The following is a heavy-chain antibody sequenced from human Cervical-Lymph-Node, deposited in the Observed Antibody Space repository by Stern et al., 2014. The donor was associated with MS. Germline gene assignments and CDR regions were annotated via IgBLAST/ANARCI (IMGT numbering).Heavy chain of an antibody. V-gene: IGHV1-69*06. CDR1: GGTFSSHA. J-gene: IGHJ4*02. D-gene: IGHD6-19*01. CDR2: IIAIFGAP. CDR3: ARGKQWLYTTIPPFDY. Sequence: VQLVQSGPEVKQPGSSVKVSCKASGGTFSSHAISWVRQAPGQGLEWVGGIIAIFGAPRYSQKFQGRVTITADKSTNTAYMELTSLRSDDTAVFYCARGKQWLYTTIPPFDYWGQGTLVIVSS.